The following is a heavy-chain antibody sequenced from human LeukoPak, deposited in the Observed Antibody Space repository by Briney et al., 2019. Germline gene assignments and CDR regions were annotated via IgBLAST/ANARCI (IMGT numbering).Heavy chain of an antibody. CDR2: LFSGGDT. D-gene: IGHD5-18*01. Sequence: SETLSLACTVSGGSISSTNYYWGWIRQPPGKGLEWIGSLFSGGDTYYNPSLRRRVTISVDTSKNQLSLNLRSVTAADTAFYYCARGVQLWLMSQRYFDYWGQGTLVTVSS. J-gene: IGHJ4*02. CDR1: GGSISSTNYY. V-gene: IGHV4-39*07. CDR3: ARGVQLWLMSQRYFDY.